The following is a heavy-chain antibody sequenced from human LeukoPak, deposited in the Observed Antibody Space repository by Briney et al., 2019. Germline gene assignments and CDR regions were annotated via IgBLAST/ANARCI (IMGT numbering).Heavy chain of an antibody. CDR3: ARSNGLYVGYFDL. CDR1: GFTFSSYW. CDR2: LNTDGSST. V-gene: IGHV3-74*01. D-gene: IGHD5/OR15-5a*01. Sequence: GGSLRLSCAASGFTFSSYWMHWVRQAPGKGLVWVSRLNTDGSSTSYADSVKGRFTISRDTAKNTLYLQMNSLRAEDTAVYYCARSNGLYVGYFDLWGRGTLVTVSS. J-gene: IGHJ2*01.